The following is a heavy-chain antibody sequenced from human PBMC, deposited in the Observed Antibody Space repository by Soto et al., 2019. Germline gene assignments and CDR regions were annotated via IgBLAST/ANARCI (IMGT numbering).Heavy chain of an antibody. Sequence: QVQLQESGPGLVKPSQTLSLTCTVSGGSISSGGYYWSWIRQHPGKGLEWIGYIYYSGSTYYNPSLKSRVTISVDTSKNQFSLKLSSVTAADTAVYYCARVSSGYSYGRPIDYWGQGTLVTVSS. D-gene: IGHD5-18*01. CDR2: IYYSGST. CDR3: ARVSSGYSYGRPIDY. J-gene: IGHJ4*02. V-gene: IGHV4-31*03. CDR1: GGSISSGGYY.